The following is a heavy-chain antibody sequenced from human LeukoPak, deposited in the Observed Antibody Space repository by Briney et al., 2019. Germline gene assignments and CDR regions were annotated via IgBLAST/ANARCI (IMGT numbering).Heavy chain of an antibody. CDR3: AKDPGLIAARTRFDY. D-gene: IGHD6-6*01. V-gene: IGHV3-23*01. Sequence: PGGSLRLSCEASGFTFSSYGMSWVRQAPGKGLEWVSAISGSGGYTYYADSVKGRFSISRDNSKNTLYLQMNSLRAEDTAVYYCAKDPGLIAARTRFDYWGQGTLVTVSS. J-gene: IGHJ4*02. CDR2: ISGSGGYT. CDR1: GFTFSSYG.